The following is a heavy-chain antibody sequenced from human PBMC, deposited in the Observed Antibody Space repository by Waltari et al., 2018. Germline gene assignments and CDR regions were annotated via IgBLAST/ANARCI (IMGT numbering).Heavy chain of an antibody. V-gene: IGHV3-7*01. D-gene: IGHD4-4*01. CDR1: GFTFSSYW. CDR2: IKQEGSEK. Sequence: EVQLVESGGGLVQPGGSLRLSCAASGFTFSSYWMSWVRQAPGKGLEWVANIKQEGSEKYYVDSVKGRFTISRDNAKNSLYLQMNSLRAEDTAVYYCASHDYTLTLFDYWGQGTLVTVSS. CDR3: ASHDYTLTLFDY. J-gene: IGHJ4*02.